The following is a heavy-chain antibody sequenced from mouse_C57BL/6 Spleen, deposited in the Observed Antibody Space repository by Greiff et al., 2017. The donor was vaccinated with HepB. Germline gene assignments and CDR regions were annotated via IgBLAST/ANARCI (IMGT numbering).Heavy chain of an antibody. J-gene: IGHJ1*03. CDR2: IDPETGGT. CDR3: TRGNYDYWYFDV. V-gene: IGHV1-15*01. D-gene: IGHD2-1*01. Sequence: VQLQQSGAELVRPGASVTLSCKASGYTFTAYEMHWVKQTPVHGLEWIGAIDPETGGTAYNQKFKGKAILTADKSSSTAYMELRSLTSEDSAVYYWTRGNYDYWYFDVWGTGTTVTVSS. CDR1: GYTFTAYE.